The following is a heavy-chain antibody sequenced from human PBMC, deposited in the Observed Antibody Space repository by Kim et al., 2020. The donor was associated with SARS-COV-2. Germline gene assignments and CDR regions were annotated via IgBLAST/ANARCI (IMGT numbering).Heavy chain of an antibody. Sequence: GGSLRLSCAASGFTFSSHAMHWVRQAPGKGLAWVAVISYDGNNRYYVDSVKGRFTISRDNPKNTLYLQMNSLRDEDTAVYYCARDLVDYDGSGSYFRPAIPHQYGMDVWGQGTTVTVSS. J-gene: IGHJ6*02. D-gene: IGHD3-10*01. CDR1: GFTFSSHA. V-gene: IGHV3-30*04. CDR2: ISYDGNNR. CDR3: ARDLVDYDGSGSYFRPAIPHQYGMDV.